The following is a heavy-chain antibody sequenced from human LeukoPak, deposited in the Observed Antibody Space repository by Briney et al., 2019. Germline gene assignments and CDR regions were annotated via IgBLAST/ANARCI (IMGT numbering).Heavy chain of an antibody. Sequence: PGGSLRLSCAASGFTFSSYWKHWVRQAPGKGLVWVSRINSDGSSTSYADSVKGRFTISRDNAKNTLYLQMNSLRAEDTAVYYCARDYYDSSGGRFDYWGQGTLVTVSS. D-gene: IGHD3-22*01. V-gene: IGHV3-74*01. J-gene: IGHJ4*02. CDR1: GFTFSSYW. CDR3: ARDYYDSSGGRFDY. CDR2: INSDGSST.